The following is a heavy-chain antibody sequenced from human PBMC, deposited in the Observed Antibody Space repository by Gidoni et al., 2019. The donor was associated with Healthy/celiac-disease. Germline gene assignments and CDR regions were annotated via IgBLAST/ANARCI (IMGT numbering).Heavy chain of an antibody. J-gene: IGHJ4*02. CDR1: GVTFSSYS. CDR3: ASEVAD. V-gene: IGHV3-21*01. CDR2: SSSSSSYR. D-gene: IGHD6-19*01. Sequence: EVQLVESGGGLVQPAVSLRISCASSGVTFSSYSINWFRQAPGKGLEWISSSSSSSSYRYSADSGKGRFTISRDNAKNSLYLQMNSLRAEDTAVYYCASEVADWGQGTLVTVSS.